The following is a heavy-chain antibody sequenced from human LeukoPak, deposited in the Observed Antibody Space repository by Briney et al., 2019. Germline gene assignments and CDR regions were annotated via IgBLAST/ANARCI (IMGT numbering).Heavy chain of an antibody. CDR2: IIPILGIA. V-gene: IGHV1-69*04. Sequence: SVKVSCKASGGTFSSYAVSWVRQAPGQGLEWMGRIIPILGIANYAQKFQGRVTITADKSTSTAYMELSSLRSEDTAVYYCASYVWGSYRSTGYWGQGTLVTVSS. CDR3: ASYVWGSYRSTGY. J-gene: IGHJ4*02. D-gene: IGHD3-16*02. CDR1: GGTFSSYA.